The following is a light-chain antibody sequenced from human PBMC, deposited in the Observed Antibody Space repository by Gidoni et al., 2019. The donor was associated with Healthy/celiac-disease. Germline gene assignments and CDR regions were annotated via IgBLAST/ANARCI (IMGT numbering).Light chain of an antibody. CDR1: QSLVYSDVNLY. V-gene: IGKV2-30*01. CDR3: MQGTHWPRT. J-gene: IGKJ1*01. CDR2: KFS. Sequence: DVVMTQYHLSLPVTLGQPSSISCSSSQSLVYSDVNLYLNWSQQLPCQSQRLRIYKFSNRDSGVPDRFSGSGSGTDFTLKISRVEAEDVGVYYCMQGTHWPRTFGQGTKVEIK.